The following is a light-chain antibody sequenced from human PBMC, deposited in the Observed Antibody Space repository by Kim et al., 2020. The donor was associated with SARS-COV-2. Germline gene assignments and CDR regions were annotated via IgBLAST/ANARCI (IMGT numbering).Light chain of an antibody. J-gene: IGKJ4*01. CDR2: GAS. Sequence: VCPGERATLSCRASQSVSSNLAWYQQNPGQAPRLLIYGASTRATGIPARFSGSGSGTEFTLTISSLQSEDFAVYYCQQCNNWPLTFGGGTKVDIK. CDR1: QSVSSN. V-gene: IGKV3-15*01. CDR3: QQCNNWPLT.